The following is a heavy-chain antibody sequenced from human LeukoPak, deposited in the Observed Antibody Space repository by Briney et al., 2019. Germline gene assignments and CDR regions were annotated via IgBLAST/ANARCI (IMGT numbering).Heavy chain of an antibody. CDR1: GFDFSSYA. CDR3: ANDYRSGSFHDF. D-gene: IGHD3-10*01. J-gene: IGHJ4*02. V-gene: IGHV3-23*01. Sequence: GGSLRLSCAASGFDFSSYAMSWGRQPPGKGLEWVSVISRRDDYTYYADSVKGRFTISRDNSKNTLYLQMNSLRAEDTAVYYCANDYRSGSFHDFWGQGTLVTVSS. CDR2: ISRRDDYT.